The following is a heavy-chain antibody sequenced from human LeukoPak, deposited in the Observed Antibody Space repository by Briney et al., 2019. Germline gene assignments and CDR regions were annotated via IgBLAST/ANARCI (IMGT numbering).Heavy chain of an antibody. CDR1: GFTFRDYT. D-gene: IGHD2-2*01. CDR2: ISKSGTYI. J-gene: IGHJ4*02. Sequence: GGSLRLSCAASGFTFRDYTMNWVRQAPGKGLEWVSAISKSGTYIKYADSVKGRFTVSRDNAKNSLFLQMNSLRVEDTAVYCCAREVVIVVEPAANTIDYWGQGTRVTVSS. CDR3: AREVVIVVEPAANTIDY. V-gene: IGHV3-21*01.